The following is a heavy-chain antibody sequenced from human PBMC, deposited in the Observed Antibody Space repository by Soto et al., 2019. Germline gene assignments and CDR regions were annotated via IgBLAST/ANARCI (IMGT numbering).Heavy chain of an antibody. V-gene: IGHV3-23*01. J-gene: IGHJ4*02. Sequence: PGGSLRLSCAASGFTFSSYAMSWVRQAPGKGLEWVSAISGSGGSTYYADSVKGRFTISRDNSKNTLYLQMNSLRAEDTAVYYCAKAYYDFWSGYYLSNWGQGTLVTVSS. CDR1: GFTFSSYA. CDR3: AKAYYDFWSGYYLSN. CDR2: ISGSGGST. D-gene: IGHD3-3*01.